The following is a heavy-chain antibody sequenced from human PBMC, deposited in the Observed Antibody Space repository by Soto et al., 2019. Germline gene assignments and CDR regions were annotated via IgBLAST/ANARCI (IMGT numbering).Heavy chain of an antibody. Sequence: GGSLRLSCAASGFTFGTYTMNWVRQVPGKGLEWVSSIGTTSSYIYYADSVRGRFTISRDNAGGSVYLQMSSLRAEDTAVYYCARVMCGDCSSYYYYSMDVWDQGTTVTVSS. D-gene: IGHD2-21*02. CDR1: GFTFGTYT. J-gene: IGHJ6*02. V-gene: IGHV3-21*01. CDR3: ARVMCGDCSSYYYYSMDV. CDR2: IGTTSSYI.